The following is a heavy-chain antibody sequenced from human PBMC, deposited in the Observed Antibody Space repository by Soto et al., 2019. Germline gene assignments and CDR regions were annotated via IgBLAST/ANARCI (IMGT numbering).Heavy chain of an antibody. CDR3: ARDQCCSTSTCCGSMDV. J-gene: IGHJ6*03. D-gene: IGHD2-2*01. V-gene: IGHV1-69*08. Sequence: HVQLVQSGAEMKKPGSSVKVSCQASGDTFTSHTITWVRQAPGQGVAWVGRIIPMLGITDYAQRLEGRVTITADKSTMIAYMELRNLRAEGAALYYCARDQCCSTSTCCGSMDVWGGGTTVIVSS. CDR1: GDTFTSHT. CDR2: IIPMLGIT.